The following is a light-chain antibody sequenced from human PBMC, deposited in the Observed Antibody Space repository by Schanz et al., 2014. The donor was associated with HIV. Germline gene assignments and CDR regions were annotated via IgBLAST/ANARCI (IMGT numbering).Light chain of an antibody. J-gene: IGLJ3*02. V-gene: IGLV1-47*01. Sequence: QSVLTQPASASATPGQRVTISCSGFSSKIGSNYVYWYQYLPGTAPKLLIYRTNQRPSGVPDRFSGSRSGTSASLAISGVRSEDEADYHCAAWDDRLSGWVFGGGTKLTVL. CDR3: AAWDDRLSGWV. CDR2: RTN. CDR1: SSKIGSNY.